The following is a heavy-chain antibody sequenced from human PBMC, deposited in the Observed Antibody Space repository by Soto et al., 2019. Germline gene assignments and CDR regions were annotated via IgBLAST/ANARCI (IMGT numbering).Heavy chain of an antibody. J-gene: IGHJ4*02. Sequence: EVQLLESGGGLVQPGGSLRLSCAASGFSFSNYAMNWVRQAPGKGLEWVSTFDNSDGRTYYSDSVKGRFTISRDNSKNPLFLQMNSLRPEDTAVYFCAKVRDTTMNMNFDYWGQGTLVTVSS. CDR3: AKVRDTTMNMNFDY. D-gene: IGHD5-18*01. CDR2: FDNSDGRT. V-gene: IGHV3-23*01. CDR1: GFSFSNYA.